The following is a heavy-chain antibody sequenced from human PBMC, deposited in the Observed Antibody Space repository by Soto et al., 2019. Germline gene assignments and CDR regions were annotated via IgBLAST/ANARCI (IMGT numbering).Heavy chain of an antibody. D-gene: IGHD3-10*01. J-gene: IGHJ4*02. Sequence: QVQLVQSGAEVKKPGSSVKVSCKASGGTFSSYTISWVRQAPGQGLAWMGRIIPILGIANYAQKFQGRVTITADKSTSTGYMELSRLRSEDTAVYYCAREEYYYGSGAFFDSWGQGTLVTVSS. CDR2: IIPILGIA. V-gene: IGHV1-69*08. CDR3: AREEYYYGSGAFFDS. CDR1: GGTFSSYT.